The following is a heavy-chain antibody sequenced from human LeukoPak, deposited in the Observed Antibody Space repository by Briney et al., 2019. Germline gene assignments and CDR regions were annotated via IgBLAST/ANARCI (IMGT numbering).Heavy chain of an antibody. J-gene: IGHJ2*01. CDR3: ARDAFRARYFDL. D-gene: IGHD3-10*01. V-gene: IGHV3-7*01. CDR2: IKQGGSEK. CDR1: GFTVSSNY. Sequence: PGGSLRLSCAASGFTVSSNYMSWVRQAPGKGLEWVGNIKQGGSEKYYVDSVKGRFTISRDHAKNSVYLQMNSLRAEDTAVYYCARDAFRARYFDLWGRGTVVSVSS.